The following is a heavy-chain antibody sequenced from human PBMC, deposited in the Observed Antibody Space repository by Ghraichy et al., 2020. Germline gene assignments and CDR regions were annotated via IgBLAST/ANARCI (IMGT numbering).Heavy chain of an antibody. CDR3: ATFRRKYYYDSSGYWAFDY. CDR2: FDPEDGET. D-gene: IGHD3-22*01. V-gene: IGHV1-24*01. J-gene: IGHJ4*02. CDR1: GYTLTELS. Sequence: ASVKVSCKVSGYTLTELSMHWVRQAPGKGLEWMGGFDPEDGETIYAQKFQGRVTMTEDTSTDTAYMELSSLRSEDTAVYYCATFRRKYYYDSSGYWAFDYWGQGTLVTVSS.